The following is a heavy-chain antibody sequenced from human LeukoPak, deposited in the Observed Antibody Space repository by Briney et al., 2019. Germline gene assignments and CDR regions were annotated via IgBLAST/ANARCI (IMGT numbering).Heavy chain of an antibody. J-gene: IGHJ4*02. CDR2: INHSGST. CDR3: ARIGRDGYNYYYFDY. V-gene: IGHV4-34*01. D-gene: IGHD5-24*01. CDR1: GGSFSGYY. Sequence: PSETLSLTCAVYGGSFSGYYWSWIRQPPGKGLEWIGEINHSGSTNYNPSLKSRVTISVDTSKNQFSLKLSSVTAADTAVYYCARIGRDGYNYYYFDYWGQGTLVTVSS.